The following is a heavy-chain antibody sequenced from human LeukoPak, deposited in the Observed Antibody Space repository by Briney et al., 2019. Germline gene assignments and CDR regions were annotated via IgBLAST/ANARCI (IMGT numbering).Heavy chain of an antibody. Sequence: GGSLRRSCAASGFTFSDYYMSWIRQAPGKGLQWVSYISSSGSTIYYADSVKGRFTISRDNAKNSLYLQMNSLRAEDTAVYYCARGPAIPEYFQHWGQGTLVTVSS. D-gene: IGHD2-2*01. CDR1: GFTFSDYY. J-gene: IGHJ1*01. CDR2: ISSSGSTI. CDR3: ARGPAIPEYFQH. V-gene: IGHV3-11*04.